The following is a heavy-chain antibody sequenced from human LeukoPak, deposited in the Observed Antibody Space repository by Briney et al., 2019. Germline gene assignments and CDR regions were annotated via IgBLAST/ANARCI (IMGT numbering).Heavy chain of an antibody. CDR1: DYSFATYG. D-gene: IGHD7-27*01. CDR3: ARSSPNWLNDAFDI. J-gene: IGHJ3*02. CDR2: ISAFNGHT. V-gene: IGHV1-18*01. Sequence: ASVKVSCKASDYSFATYGITWVRQAPGQGLEWMGWISAFNGHTNYGQKLQGRVSMTTDTSTSTAYMELRSLRSGDTALYYCARSSPNWLNDAFDIWGQGTMVTVSS.